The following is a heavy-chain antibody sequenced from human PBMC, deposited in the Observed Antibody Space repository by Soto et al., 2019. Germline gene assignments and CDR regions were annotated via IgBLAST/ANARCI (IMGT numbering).Heavy chain of an antibody. J-gene: IGHJ4*02. CDR1: GFSLSTSGMC. V-gene: IGHV2-70*01. CDR2: IDWDDDK. D-gene: IGHD3-22*01. CDR3: ARTRAYYYDSSGYYSDY. Sequence: LVNPTQTLTLTCTFSGFSLSTSGMCVSWIRQPPGKALEWLALIDWDDDKYYSTSLKTRLTISKDTSKNQVVLTMTNMDPVDTATYYCARTRAYYYDSSGYYSDYWGQGTLVTVSS.